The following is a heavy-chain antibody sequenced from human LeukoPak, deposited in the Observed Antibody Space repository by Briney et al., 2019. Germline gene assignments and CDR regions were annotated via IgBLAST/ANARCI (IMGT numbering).Heavy chain of an antibody. J-gene: IGHJ4*02. CDR3: AKGGWLEY. CDR2: IYSDGSST. Sequence: GGSLRLSCAASGFTFSSYWVHWVRQAPGKGLVWVSPIYSDGSSTSYADSVKGRFTISRDNAKNTLSQQMNSLRAEDTAVYYCAKGGWLEYWGQGTLVTVSS. CDR1: GFTFSSYW. V-gene: IGHV3-74*01. D-gene: IGHD6-19*01.